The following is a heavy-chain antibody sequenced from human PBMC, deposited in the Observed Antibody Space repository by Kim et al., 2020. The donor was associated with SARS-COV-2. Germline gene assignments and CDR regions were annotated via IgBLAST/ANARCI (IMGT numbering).Heavy chain of an antibody. D-gene: IGHD5-18*01. Sequence: SGPTLVNPTQTLTLTCTFSGFSLSTSGMCVSWIRHPPGKALEWLALIDWDDDKYYSTSLKTRLTISKDTSKNQVVLTMTNMDPVDTATYYCARARRGYSYGYGLNYYYGMDVWGQGTTVTVSS. CDR2: IDWDDDK. V-gene: IGHV2-70*01. CDR3: ARARRGYSYGYGLNYYYGMDV. CDR1: GFSLSTSGMC. J-gene: IGHJ6*02.